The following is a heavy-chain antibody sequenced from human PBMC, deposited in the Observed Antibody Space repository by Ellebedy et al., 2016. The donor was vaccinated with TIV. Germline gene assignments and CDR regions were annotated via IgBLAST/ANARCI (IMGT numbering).Heavy chain of an antibody. J-gene: IGHJ4*02. Sequence: GESLKISCAASGFTFSNYWMKWVRQAPGKGLEWVANIKQDGSEKYYVDSVKGRFTISRDNAKNSLFLQMISLRVEDTAVYFCARGGYGRPFDCWGQGTLVTVSS. CDR2: IKQDGSEK. CDR3: ARGGYGRPFDC. CDR1: GFTFSNYW. V-gene: IGHV3-7*03. D-gene: IGHD5-12*01.